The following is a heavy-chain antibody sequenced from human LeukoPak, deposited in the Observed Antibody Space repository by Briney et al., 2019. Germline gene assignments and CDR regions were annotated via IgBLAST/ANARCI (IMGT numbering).Heavy chain of an antibody. Sequence: PGGSLRLSCAASGFTFSSYAMSWVRQAPGRGLEWVSAISGSGGSTYYADSVKGRFTISRDNSKNTLYLQMNSLRAEDTAVYYCAKVGAATKYYFDYWGQGTLVTVSS. J-gene: IGHJ4*02. CDR3: AKVGAATKYYFDY. CDR2: ISGSGGST. D-gene: IGHD5-24*01. CDR1: GFTFSSYA. V-gene: IGHV3-23*01.